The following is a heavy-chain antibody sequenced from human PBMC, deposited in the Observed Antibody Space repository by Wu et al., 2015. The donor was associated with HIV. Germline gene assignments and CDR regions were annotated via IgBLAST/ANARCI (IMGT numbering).Heavy chain of an antibody. D-gene: IGHD3-16*01. J-gene: IGHJ5*02. CDR2: ISAYNGNT. CDR1: GYTFTGYY. V-gene: IGHV1-18*04. Sequence: QVQLVQSGAEVKKPGASVKVSCKASGYTFTGYYMHWVRQAPGQGLEWMGWISAYNGNTNYAQKLQGRVTMTTDTSTSTAYMELRSLRSDDTAVYYCARVVIGVWGTPEGNWFDPWGQGTLVTVSS. CDR3: ARVVIGVWGTPEGNWFDP.